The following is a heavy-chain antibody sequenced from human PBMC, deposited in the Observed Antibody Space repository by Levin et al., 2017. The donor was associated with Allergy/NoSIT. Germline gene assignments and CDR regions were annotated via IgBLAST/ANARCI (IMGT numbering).Heavy chain of an antibody. Sequence: GESLKISCQASGYTFTSYGISWVRQAPGQGLEWMGWISAYNGNTNYAQKLQGRVTMTTDPSTSTAYMELRRRRSDDTAVYYCARDLQINTVTGGIDYWGQGTLVTVSS. CDR1: GYTFTSYG. V-gene: IGHV1-18*01. CDR2: ISAYNGNT. D-gene: IGHD4-17*01. J-gene: IGHJ4*02. CDR3: ARDLQINTVTGGIDY.